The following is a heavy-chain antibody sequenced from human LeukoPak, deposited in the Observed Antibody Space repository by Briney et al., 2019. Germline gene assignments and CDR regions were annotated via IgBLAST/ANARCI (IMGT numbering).Heavy chain of an antibody. Sequence: GASVKVSCKASGGTFSSYAISWVRQAPGQGLEWRGGIIPIFGTANYAQKFQGRVTITADESTSTAYMELSSLRSEDTAVYYCAREATAMVRGYFDYWGQGTLVTVSS. CDR2: IIPIFGTA. D-gene: IGHD5-18*01. CDR1: GGTFSSYA. V-gene: IGHV1-69*13. CDR3: AREATAMVRGYFDY. J-gene: IGHJ4*02.